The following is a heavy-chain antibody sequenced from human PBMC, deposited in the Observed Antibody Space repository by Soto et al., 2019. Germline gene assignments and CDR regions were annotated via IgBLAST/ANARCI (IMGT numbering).Heavy chain of an antibody. V-gene: IGHV3-23*01. D-gene: IGHD5-18*01. CDR3: AKVDTAMVIFDY. Sequence: GGSLRLSCAASGFTFNNYAISWVRQAPGKGLEWVCAFGGSGGGSFYADSVKGRFTISRDNSKDTLYLQMSSLRADDTAVYYCAKVDTAMVIFDYWGQGTLVTVS. CDR1: GFTFNNYA. J-gene: IGHJ4*02. CDR2: FGGSGGGS.